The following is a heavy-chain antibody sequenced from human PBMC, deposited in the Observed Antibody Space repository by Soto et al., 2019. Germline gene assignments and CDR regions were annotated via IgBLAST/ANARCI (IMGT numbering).Heavy chain of an antibody. J-gene: IGHJ4*02. V-gene: IGHV4-30-4*01. CDR3: ARGFDFWSGYYYFDY. CDR2: IYYSGST. D-gene: IGHD3-3*01. CDR1: GGSISSGDYY. Sequence: QVQLQESGPGLVKPSQTLSLTCTVSGGSISSGDYYWSWIRQPPGKCLEWIGYIYYSGSTYYNQSRKRRVTISVDTSKNQFSLKLSSVTAADTAVYYCARGFDFWSGYYYFDYWGQGTLVTVSS.